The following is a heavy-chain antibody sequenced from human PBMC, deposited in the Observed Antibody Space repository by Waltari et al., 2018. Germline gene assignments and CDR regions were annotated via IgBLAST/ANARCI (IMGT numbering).Heavy chain of an antibody. CDR1: GGSFRGYY. CDR2: INHSGST. CDR3: AREMGGLRFSLTYPIGAFDI. D-gene: IGHD3-3*01. J-gene: IGHJ3*02. Sequence: QVQLQQWGAGLLKPSETLSLTCAVYGGSFRGYYWRWIRQPPGKGLEWIGEINHSGSTNYNPSLKSRVTISVDTSKNQFSLKLSSVTAADTAVYYCAREMGGLRFSLTYPIGAFDIWGQGTMVTVSS. V-gene: IGHV4-34*01.